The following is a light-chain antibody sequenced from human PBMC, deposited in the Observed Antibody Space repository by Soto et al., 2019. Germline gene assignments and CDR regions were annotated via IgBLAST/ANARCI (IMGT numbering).Light chain of an antibody. CDR3: SSYAGSSNF. J-gene: IGLJ1*01. CDR2: EVN. Sequence: QSVLTQPPSASGSPGQSVAISCTGTSSDVGGYNYVSWYQQHPGKAPKLMIYEVNKRPSGVPDRFSGSKSGNTASLTVSGLPAEDEADYYCSSYAGSSNFFGTGTKVTV. V-gene: IGLV2-8*01. CDR1: SSDVGGYNY.